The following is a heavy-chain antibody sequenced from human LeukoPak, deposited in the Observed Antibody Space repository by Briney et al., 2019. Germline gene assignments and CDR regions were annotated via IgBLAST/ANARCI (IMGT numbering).Heavy chain of an antibody. D-gene: IGHD6-13*01. J-gene: IGHJ4*02. CDR3: ARGFVIAAAGKFDY. CDR2: ISSSSTYI. CDR1: GFTFSSYS. V-gene: IGHV3-21*04. Sequence: GGSLRLSCAASGFTFSSYSMNWVRQAPGKGLEWVSSISSSSTYIYYADSMKGRFTISRDNAKNSLYLQMNSLRAEDTAVYYCARGFVIAAAGKFDYWGQGTLVTVSS.